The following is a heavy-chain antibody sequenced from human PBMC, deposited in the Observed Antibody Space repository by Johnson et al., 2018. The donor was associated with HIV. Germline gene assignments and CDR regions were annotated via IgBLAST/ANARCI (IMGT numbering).Heavy chain of an antibody. V-gene: IGHV3-30*03. J-gene: IGHJ3*02. CDR3: ASVVVVVDVHDAFDM. CDR2: ISSQGSTS. CDR1: GFTFNDYY. Sequence: QVQLVESGGGLVKPGGSLRLSCAASGFTFNDYYMSWIRQAPGKGLEWVAVISSQGSTSYYADSMKGRFTISRDNSKNTLYVQMNSLRPEDTAVYYCASVVVVVDVHDAFDMWGQGTMVTVSS. D-gene: IGHD2-15*01.